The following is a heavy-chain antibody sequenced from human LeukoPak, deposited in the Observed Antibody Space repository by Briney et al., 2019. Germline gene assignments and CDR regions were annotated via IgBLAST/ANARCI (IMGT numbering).Heavy chain of an antibody. CDR3: ARGVWSGYYEDYYYYMDV. D-gene: IGHD3-3*01. CDR1: GSSIASLNW. J-gene: IGHJ6*03. CDR2: IYYTGSI. Sequence: SDTLSLTCSVSGSSIASLNWWGWIRQPPGKGLEWIGYIYYTGSIYYNPSLKSRVTMSVDTSKNQFSLKLSSVTAADTAVYYCARGVWSGYYEDYYYYMDVWGKGTTVTVSS. V-gene: IGHV4-28*05.